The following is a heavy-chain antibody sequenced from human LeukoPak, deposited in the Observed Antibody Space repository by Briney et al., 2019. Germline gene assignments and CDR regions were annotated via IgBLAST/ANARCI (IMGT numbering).Heavy chain of an antibody. CDR1: GGSISSYY. J-gene: IGHJ6*02. CDR2: IYYSGST. Sequence: SETLSLTCTVSGGSISSYYWSWIRQPPGKGLEWIGYIYYSGSTNYNPSLKSRVTISVDTSKNQFSLKLSSVTAADTAVYYCARVLRYCSSTSRYSTIDYYYGMDVWGQGTTVTVSS. V-gene: IGHV4-59*01. D-gene: IGHD2-2*02. CDR3: ARVLRYCSSTSRYSTIDYYYGMDV.